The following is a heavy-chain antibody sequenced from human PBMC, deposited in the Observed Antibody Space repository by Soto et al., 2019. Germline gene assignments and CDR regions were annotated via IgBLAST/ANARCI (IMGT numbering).Heavy chain of an antibody. V-gene: IGHV3-74*03. J-gene: IGHJ4*02. D-gene: IGHD7-27*01. CDR2: INSEGTTT. CDR3: GRAPGGTGIVDY. Sequence: GGSLRLSCTASGFTFSSYLMQWVRQAPGKGLVWVSRINSEGTTTTYADSVKGRFTISRDNAKNTLFLQLNSLRAEDTAVYYCGRAPGGTGIVDYWGLGTLVTVSS. CDR1: GFTFSSYL.